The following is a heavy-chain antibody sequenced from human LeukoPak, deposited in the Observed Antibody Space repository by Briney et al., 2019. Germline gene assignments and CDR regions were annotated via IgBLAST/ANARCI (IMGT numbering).Heavy chain of an antibody. J-gene: IGHJ6*02. CDR3: ARDRYCSSTSCWGDYYYGMDV. Sequence: ALVKVSCKASGGTFSSYAISWVRQAPGQGLEWMGGIIPIFGTANYAQKFQGRVTITADESTSTAYMELSSLRSEDTAVYYCARDRYCSSTSCWGDYYYGMDVWGQGTTVTVSS. D-gene: IGHD2-2*01. CDR1: GGTFSSYA. CDR2: IIPIFGTA. V-gene: IGHV1-69*13.